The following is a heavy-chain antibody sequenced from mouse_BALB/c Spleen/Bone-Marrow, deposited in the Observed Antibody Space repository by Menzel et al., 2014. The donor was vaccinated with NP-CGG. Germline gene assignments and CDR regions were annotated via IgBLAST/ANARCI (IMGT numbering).Heavy chain of an antibody. J-gene: IGHJ1*01. Sequence: DVMLVESGGGLVQPGDSLRLSCATSGFTFTDYYMSWVRQPPGKALEWLGFIRNKANGYTTEYSASVKGRFTISRDNSQSILYLQMNTLRTEDSATYSCARDRDYSTNWYFDVWGAGATVTVSS. D-gene: IGHD1-1*01. CDR1: GFTFTDYY. V-gene: IGHV7-3*02. CDR3: ARDRDYSTNWYFDV. CDR2: IRNKANGYTT.